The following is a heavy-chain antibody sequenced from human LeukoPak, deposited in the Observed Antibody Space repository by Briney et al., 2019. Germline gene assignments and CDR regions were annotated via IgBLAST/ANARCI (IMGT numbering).Heavy chain of an antibody. CDR2: MNPNSGNT. D-gene: IGHD1-26*01. V-gene: IGHV1-8*02. CDR3: AAYRGAHHKTFDY. J-gene: IGHJ4*02. CDR1: GYTFTSHD. Sequence: ASVKVSCKASGYTFTSHDINWVRQATGQGLEWMGWMNPNSGNTGYAQKFQGRVTMTRNTSISTAYMELSSLRSEDTAVYYCAAYRGAHHKTFDYWGRGTLVTVSS.